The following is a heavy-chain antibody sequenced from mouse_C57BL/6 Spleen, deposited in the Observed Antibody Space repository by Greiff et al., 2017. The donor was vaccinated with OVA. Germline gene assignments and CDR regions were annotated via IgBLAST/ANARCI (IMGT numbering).Heavy chain of an antibody. V-gene: IGHV1-55*01. D-gene: IGHD1-1*01. CDR3: AREGYYYGSSFYYFDY. J-gene: IGHJ2*01. Sequence: QVQLQQPGAELVKPGASVKMSCKASGYTFTSYWITWVKQRPGQGLEWIGDIYPGSGSTNYNEKFKSKATLTVDTSSSTAYMQLSSLTSEDSAVYYGAREGYYYGSSFYYFDYWGQGTTLTVSS. CDR1: GYTFTSYW. CDR2: IYPGSGST.